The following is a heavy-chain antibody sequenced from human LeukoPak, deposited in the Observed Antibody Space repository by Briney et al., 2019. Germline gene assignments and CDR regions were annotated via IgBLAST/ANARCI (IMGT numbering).Heavy chain of an antibody. V-gene: IGHV3-20*04. D-gene: IGHD3-10*01. CDR2: INWNGGST. CDR3: ASAGLTYGSGSYFVY. Sequence: PGGSLRLSCAASGFTFSRYGMTWVRQAPGKGLEWVSGINWNGGSTGYADSVKGRFTISRDNAKNSLYLQMNSLRAEDTALYYCASAGLTYGSGSYFVYWGQGTLVTVSS. J-gene: IGHJ4*02. CDR1: GFTFSRYG.